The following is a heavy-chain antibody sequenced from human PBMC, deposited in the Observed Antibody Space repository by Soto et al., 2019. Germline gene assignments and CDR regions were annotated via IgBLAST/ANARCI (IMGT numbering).Heavy chain of an antibody. CDR3: ARGWYYGSGSHYNPYYYYYGMDV. Sequence: SETLSLTCAVYGGSFSGYYWSWIRQPPGKGLEWIGEINHSGSTNYNPSLKSRVTISVDTSKNQFSLKLSSVTAADTAVYYCARGWYYGSGSHYNPYYYYYGMDVWGQGTTVTVSS. J-gene: IGHJ6*02. D-gene: IGHD3-10*01. CDR2: INHSGST. CDR1: GGSFSGYY. V-gene: IGHV4-34*01.